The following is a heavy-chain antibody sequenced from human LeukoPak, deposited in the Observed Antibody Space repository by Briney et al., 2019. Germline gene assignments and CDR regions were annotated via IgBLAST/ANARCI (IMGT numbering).Heavy chain of an antibody. J-gene: IGHJ4*02. V-gene: IGHV4-59*01. CDR2: VSYSGST. CDR3: ARATSGYYFDF. D-gene: IGHD3-22*01. Sequence: PSETLSLTCTVSGGSIGSYYWNWIRQPPGKGLEWIGYVSYSGSTNYNPSLKSRVTMSVDKFKNQFSLKLSSVTAADTAVYFCARATSGYYFDFWDQGTLVTVSS. CDR1: GGSIGSYY.